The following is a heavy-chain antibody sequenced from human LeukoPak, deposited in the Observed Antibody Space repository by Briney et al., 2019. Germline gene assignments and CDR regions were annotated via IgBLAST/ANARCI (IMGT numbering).Heavy chain of an antibody. CDR3: ARDHMTTGTLGGAFDI. CDR2: VSAYNGNT. V-gene: IGHV1-18*01. J-gene: IGHJ3*02. Sequence: ASVKVSCKASGYTFTSYGISWVRQAPGQGLEWMGWVSAYNGNTNYAQKLQGRVTMTTDTSTSTAYMELRSLRSDDTAVYYCARDHMTTGTLGGAFDIWGQGTMVTVSS. CDR1: GYTFTSYG. D-gene: IGHD4-17*01.